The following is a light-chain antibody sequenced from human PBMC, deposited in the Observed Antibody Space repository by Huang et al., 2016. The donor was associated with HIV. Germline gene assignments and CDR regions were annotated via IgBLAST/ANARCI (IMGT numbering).Light chain of an antibody. V-gene: IGKV1-39*01. CDR1: QNINTY. Sequence: IQMTQSPTSLSASIGDRVSIACRASQNINTYLTWYQQKPGKAPKLLISSASTLHSGVPSRFSGSGSGTDFTLTIRGLQLDDFATYYCQQSYSALSSFGPGTRL. CDR2: SAS. CDR3: QQSYSALSS. J-gene: IGKJ5*01.